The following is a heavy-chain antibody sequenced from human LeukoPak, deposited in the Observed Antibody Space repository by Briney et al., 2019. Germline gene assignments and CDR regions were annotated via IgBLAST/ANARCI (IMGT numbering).Heavy chain of an antibody. CDR3: ARVKRFGEGGDY. CDR2: ISSSSSYI. D-gene: IGHD3-10*01. V-gene: IGHV3-21*01. Sequence: GGSLRLSCAASGFTFSSYSMNWVRQAPGKGLEWVSSISSSSSYIYYADSVKGRFTISRDNAKNSLYLQMNSLRAEDTAVYDCARVKRFGEGGDYWGQGTLVTVSS. CDR1: GFTFSSYS. J-gene: IGHJ4*02.